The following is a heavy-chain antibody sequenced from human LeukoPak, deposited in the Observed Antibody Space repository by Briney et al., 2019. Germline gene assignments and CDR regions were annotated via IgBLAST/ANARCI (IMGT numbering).Heavy chain of an antibody. D-gene: IGHD6-13*01. V-gene: IGHV3-64D*06. CDR2: DSSNIGTT. CDR1: APTFSSLA. CDR3: VKGQLPQLVPTFDS. Sequence: GGSLSLSCSASAPTFSSLAMHWVSQAPGRGREYVSADSSNIGTTYYQDPVKSTVTTSRDNSKNTLYLQISSLRVEDTSTYFCVKGQLPQLVPTFDSWGQGTLVTVSS. J-gene: IGHJ4*02.